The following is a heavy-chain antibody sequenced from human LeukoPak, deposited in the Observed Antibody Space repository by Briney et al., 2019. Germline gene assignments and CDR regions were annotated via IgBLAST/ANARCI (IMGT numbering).Heavy chain of an antibody. Sequence: SETLSLTCTVSGGSISSSSYYWGWIRQPPGKGREWIGSIYYSGSTYYNPSLKSRATISVDTSKNQYSLKLSSVTAADTAVYYCARQDSSSWYWYFDLWGRGTLVTVSS. D-gene: IGHD6-13*01. J-gene: IGHJ2*01. CDR1: GGSISSSSYY. V-gene: IGHV4-39*01. CDR3: ARQDSSSWYWYFDL. CDR2: IYYSGST.